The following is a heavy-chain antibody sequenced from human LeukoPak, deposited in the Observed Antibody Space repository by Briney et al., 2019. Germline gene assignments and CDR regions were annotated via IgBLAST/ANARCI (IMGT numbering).Heavy chain of an antibody. CDR1: GGSISSGDYY. CDR3: ARLPGGYSYGYGYYFDY. J-gene: IGHJ4*02. V-gene: IGHV4-30-4*01. CDR2: IYYSGST. Sequence: SQTLSLTCTVSGGSISSGDYYWSWIRQPPGNGLEWIGYIYYSGSTYYNPSLKSRVTISVDTSKNQFSLKLSSVTAADTAVYYCARLPGGYSYGYGYYFDYWGQGTLVTVSS. D-gene: IGHD5-18*01.